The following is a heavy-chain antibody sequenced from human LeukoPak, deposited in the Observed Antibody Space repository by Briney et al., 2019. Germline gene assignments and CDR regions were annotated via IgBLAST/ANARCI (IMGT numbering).Heavy chain of an antibody. CDR3: AKGPRQQLVTRFDN. J-gene: IGHJ4*02. D-gene: IGHD6-13*01. CDR2: ISYDGSNK. V-gene: IGHV3-30-3*01. Sequence: PGGSLRLSCAASGFTFSSYAMHWVRQAPGKGLEWVAVISYDGSNKYYADSVKGRFTVSRDNSKNTLYLQMSSLRADDGAVYYCAKGPRQQLVTRFDNWGQGTLVTVSS. CDR1: GFTFSSYA.